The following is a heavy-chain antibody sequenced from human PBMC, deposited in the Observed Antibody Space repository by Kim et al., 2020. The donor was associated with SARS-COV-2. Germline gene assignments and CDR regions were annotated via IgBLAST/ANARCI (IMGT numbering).Heavy chain of an antibody. CDR1: GYTFTGYY. CDR2: INPNSGGT. J-gene: IGHJ4*02. D-gene: IGHD6-13*01. CDR3: ARVPIAAAGSFDY. Sequence: ASVKVSCKASGYTFTGYYMHWVRQAPGQGLEWMGRINPNSGGTNYAQKFQGRVTMTRDTSISTAYMELSRLRSDDTAVYYCARVPIAAAGSFDYWGQGTLVTVSS. V-gene: IGHV1-2*06.